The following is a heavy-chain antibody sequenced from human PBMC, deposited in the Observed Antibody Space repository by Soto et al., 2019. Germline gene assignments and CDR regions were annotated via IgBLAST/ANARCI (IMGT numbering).Heavy chain of an antibody. CDR3: TTNMAAAGTFDY. Sequence: GGSLRLSCAASGFTFSNAWMSWVRQAPGKGLEWVGRIKSKTDGGTTDYAAPVKGRFTISRDDSKNTLYLQMNSLKTEDTAVYYCTTNMAAAGTFDYWGQGTLVTGSS. J-gene: IGHJ4*02. CDR1: GFTFSNAW. CDR2: IKSKTDGGTT. V-gene: IGHV3-15*01. D-gene: IGHD6-13*01.